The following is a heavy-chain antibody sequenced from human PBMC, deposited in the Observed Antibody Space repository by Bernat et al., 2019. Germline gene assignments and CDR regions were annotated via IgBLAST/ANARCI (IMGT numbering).Heavy chain of an antibody. CDR2: IWYDGSNK. CDR1: GFTFSSYG. D-gene: IGHD3-10*01. Sequence: QVQLVESGGGVVQPGRSLRLSCAASGFTFSSYGMHWVRQAPGKGLEWVAVIWYDGSNKYYADSVKGRFTISRDNSKNTLYLQMNSLRAEDTAVYYCARGRYYYGSGSDNWFDPWGQGTLVTVSS. CDR3: ARGRYYYGSGSDNWFDP. J-gene: IGHJ5*02. V-gene: IGHV3-33*01.